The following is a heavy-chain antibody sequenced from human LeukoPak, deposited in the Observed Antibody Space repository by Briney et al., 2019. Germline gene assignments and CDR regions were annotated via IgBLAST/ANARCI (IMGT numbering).Heavy chain of an antibody. CDR3: ARQNSGARLNV. CDR2: VYYSGST. V-gene: IGHV4-59*08. CDR1: GGSMSSYY. J-gene: IGHJ6*02. D-gene: IGHD6-25*01. Sequence: SETLSLTCTVSGGSMSSYYWTWIRQPPGKGLEWLGYVYYSGSTSYNPSLKSRVTISVDTSKNQFSLKLTSVTAADTAVYYCARQNSGARLNVWGQGTTVIVSS.